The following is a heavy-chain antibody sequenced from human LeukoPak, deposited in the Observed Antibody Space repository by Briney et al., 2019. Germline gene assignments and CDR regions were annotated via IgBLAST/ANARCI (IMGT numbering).Heavy chain of an antibody. CDR1: GGSISSYY. CDR3: ARDEEGTLDY. Sequence: PSETLSLTCTVSGGSISSYYWSWIRQPPGKGLEWIGYIYYSGSTNYNPSLKSRVTISVDTSKNQFSLKLSSVTAADTAVYYCARDEEGTLDYWGQGTLVTVSS. V-gene: IGHV4-59*12. D-gene: IGHD3-10*01. CDR2: IYYSGST. J-gene: IGHJ4*02.